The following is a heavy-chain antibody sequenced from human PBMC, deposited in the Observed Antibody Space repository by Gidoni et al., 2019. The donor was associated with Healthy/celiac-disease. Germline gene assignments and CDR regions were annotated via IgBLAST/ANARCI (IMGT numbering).Heavy chain of an antibody. CDR2: INHSGST. D-gene: IGHD5-12*01. CDR3: ARIFRRDGYNYVANYFDY. Sequence: QVQLQQWGAGLLKPSETLSLTFAVYGGSFSGYYWSWIRQPPGKGLEWIGEINHSGSTNYNPSLKSRVTISVDTSKNQFSLKLSSVTAADTAVYYCARIFRRDGYNYVANYFDYWGQGTLVTVSS. CDR1: GGSFSGYY. V-gene: IGHV4-34*01. J-gene: IGHJ4*02.